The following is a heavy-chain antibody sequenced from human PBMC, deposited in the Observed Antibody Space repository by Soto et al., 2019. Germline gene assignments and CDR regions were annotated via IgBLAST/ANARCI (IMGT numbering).Heavy chain of an antibody. CDR3: AKRWFGALSPLDS. D-gene: IGHD3-10*01. CDR1: GFTFSSYS. CDR2: ISGTGGST. V-gene: IGHV3-23*01. Sequence: EVQLLESGGGLVQPGGSLRLSCAASGFTFSSYSMSWVRQAPGKGLEWVSAISGTGGSTFYADSVKGRFTISRDNSNNTLYLQVNSLRADDTAVYYCAKRWFGALSPLDSWGQGALVTVSS. J-gene: IGHJ4*02.